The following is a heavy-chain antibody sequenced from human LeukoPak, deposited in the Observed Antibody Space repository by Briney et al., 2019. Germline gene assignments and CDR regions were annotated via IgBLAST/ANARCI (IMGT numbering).Heavy chain of an antibody. CDR1: GFTFSSYW. CDR3: ARDRVWHTVATIFDY. J-gene: IGHJ4*02. Sequence: GGSLRLSCAASGFTFSSYWMSWVRQAPGKGLEWVANIKQDGSEKYYVDSVKGRFTISRDNAKNSLYLQMNSLRTEDTAVYYCARDRVWHTVATIFDYWGQGTLVTVSS. CDR2: IKQDGSEK. V-gene: IGHV3-7*01. D-gene: IGHD5-12*01.